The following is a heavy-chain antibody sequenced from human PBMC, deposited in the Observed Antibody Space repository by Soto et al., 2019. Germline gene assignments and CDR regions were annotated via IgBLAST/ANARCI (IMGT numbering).Heavy chain of an antibody. V-gene: IGHV5-51*01. CDR3: SRRSGLGSSPFTIDY. CDR2: SYPGDSDT. Sequence: GESLKISCKGSGYSFTSYWNGLVRQMPGKGLELMGISYPGDSDTRYSPFFQGQVTISADKAIGTAYLHLSRLKASDTAMYFCSRRSGLGSSPFTIDYWGQGTLVTVSS. D-gene: IGHD6-6*01. J-gene: IGHJ4*02. CDR1: GYSFTSYW.